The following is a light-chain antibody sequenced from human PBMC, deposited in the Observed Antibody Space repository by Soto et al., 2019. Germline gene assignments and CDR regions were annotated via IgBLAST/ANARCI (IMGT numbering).Light chain of an antibody. Sequence: EIVLTQSPATLSLSPGERATLSCRASQSVSRYLAWYQQKPGQAPRLLIYDASNRATGIPARFSGSGSGTDFTLTISSLEPVDFALYYCQQRSDWPSTFGGGTKVQFE. CDR2: DAS. V-gene: IGKV3-11*01. CDR1: QSVSRY. CDR3: QQRSDWPST. J-gene: IGKJ4*01.